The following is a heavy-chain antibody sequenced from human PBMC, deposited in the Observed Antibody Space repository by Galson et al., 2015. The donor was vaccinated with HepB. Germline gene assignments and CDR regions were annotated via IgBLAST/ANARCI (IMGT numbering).Heavy chain of an antibody. J-gene: IGHJ6*02. CDR2: IIPIFGAV. D-gene: IGHD3-3*01. V-gene: IGHV1-69*13. CDR3: AGRHGRSVYFYYGVDV. CDR1: GGTFNSYA. Sequence: AVKVSCKASGGTFNSYAFSWVRQAPGQGLEWMGGIIPIFGAVNYAQKFQGRLTITADESTSTAYMELSSLRPEDTAVYYCAGRHGRSVYFYYGVDVWGQGTTVTVS.